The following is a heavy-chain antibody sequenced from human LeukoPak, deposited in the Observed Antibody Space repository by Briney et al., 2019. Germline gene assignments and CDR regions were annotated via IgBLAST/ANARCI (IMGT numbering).Heavy chain of an antibody. CDR2: IRNSGTHV. D-gene: IGHD3-3*01. J-gene: IGHJ6*03. CDR1: GFTFKTYS. CDR3: ARDGSYDFWSRNYYMDV. V-gene: IGHV3-21*01. Sequence: GGSLRLSCAASGFTFKTYSMIWVCQAPGKGLEWVSSIRNSGTHVYYADSLKGRFTISRDNARNSLYLQMNSLRAEDTAVYYCARDGSYDFWSRNYYMDVWGKGTTVTVSS.